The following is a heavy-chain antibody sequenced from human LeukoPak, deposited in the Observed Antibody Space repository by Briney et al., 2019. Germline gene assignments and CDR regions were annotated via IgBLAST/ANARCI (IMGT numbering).Heavy chain of an antibody. J-gene: IGHJ4*02. CDR2: ISGSSSYT. CDR3: AREGTNGDIFDY. D-gene: IGHD3-9*01. Sequence: GGSLILSCVGSGFNFRTYNMNWVRQAPGKGLEWVSDISGSSSYTDYADSVKGRFTISKDNAKSSVFLQVDSLRAEDTAVYYCAREGTNGDIFDYWGQGTLVSVSS. CDR1: GFNFRTYN. V-gene: IGHV3-21*05.